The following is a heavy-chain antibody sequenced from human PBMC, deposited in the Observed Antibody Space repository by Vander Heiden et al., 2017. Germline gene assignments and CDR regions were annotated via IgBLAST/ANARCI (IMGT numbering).Heavy chain of an antibody. CDR3: ATLTYYYDSSGYYYPIY. Sequence: QLPPQESGPGLVTPSETLSLPCIVSCGSIRGWRYYWGWMRQAPGKGLEWSGSINYSGSNKYSPSLKSRVTISVDTSKNQFSLILSSVTAADTAVYYCATLTYYYDSSGYYYPIYWGQGALVTVSS. CDR1: CGSIRGWRYY. V-gene: IGHV4-39*01. D-gene: IGHD3-22*01. J-gene: IGHJ4*02. CDR2: INYSGSN.